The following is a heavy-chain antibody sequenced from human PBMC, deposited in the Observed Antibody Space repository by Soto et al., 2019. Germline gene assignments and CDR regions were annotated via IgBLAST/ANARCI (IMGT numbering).Heavy chain of an antibody. J-gene: IGHJ6*03. CDR2: INPNSGGT. D-gene: IGHD2-2*01. V-gene: IGHV1-2*04. CDR1: GYTFTGYY. Sequence: ASVKVSCKASGYTFTGYYMHWVRQAPGQGLEWMGWINPNSGGTNYAQKFQGWVTMTRDMSISTAYMELSRLRSDDTAVYYCARDVLPVVVPAAMAYYYYYYMDVWGKGTTVTVSS. CDR3: ARDVLPVVVPAAMAYYYYYYMDV.